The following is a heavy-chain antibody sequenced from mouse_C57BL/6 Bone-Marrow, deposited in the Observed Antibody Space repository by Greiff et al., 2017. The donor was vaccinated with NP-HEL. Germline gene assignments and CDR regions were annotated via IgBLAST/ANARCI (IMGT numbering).Heavy chain of an antibody. J-gene: IGHJ2*01. V-gene: IGHV1-19*01. D-gene: IGHD1-1*01. CDR2: INPYNGGT. Sequence: VQLQQSGPVLVKPGASVKMSCKASGYTFTDYYMNWVKQSHGKSLEWIGVINPYNGGTSYNQKFKGKATLTVDKSSSTAYMELNSLTSEDSAVYYCARSENYYGSRGYFDYWGQGTTLTVSS. CDR1: GYTFTDYY. CDR3: ARSENYYGSRGYFDY.